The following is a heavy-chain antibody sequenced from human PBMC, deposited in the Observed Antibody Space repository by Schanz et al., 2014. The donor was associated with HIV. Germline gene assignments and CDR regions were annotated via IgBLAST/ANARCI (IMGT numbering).Heavy chain of an antibody. CDR3: AKEGRSYYDYYAMDV. CDR1: GFTFDDYA. V-gene: IGHV3-23*04. J-gene: IGHJ6*02. Sequence: EVQLVQSGGGLVQPGRSLRLSCAASGFTFDDYAMHWVRQAPGKGLEWVSGMRGSDDSTFYADSVKGRVTISRDNSKNTLYLQMNSLRAEDTAVYYCAKEGRSYYDYYAMDVWGQGTTVTVSS. CDR2: MRGSDDST.